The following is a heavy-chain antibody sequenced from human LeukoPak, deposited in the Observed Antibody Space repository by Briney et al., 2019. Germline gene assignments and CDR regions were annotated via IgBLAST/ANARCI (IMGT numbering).Heavy chain of an antibody. D-gene: IGHD6-19*01. CDR3: DAVAGVFDY. CDR2: ISADGSNK. V-gene: IGHV3-30*03. CDR1: GITFRSYG. Sequence: GGSLRLSCRTSGITFRSYGMHWVRQTPGKGLEWVAFISADGSNKYYTDSVKGRFTVSRDNSKNTLYLQMNSLRAEDTAIYFCDAVAGVFDYWSQGTLVTVSS. J-gene: IGHJ4*02.